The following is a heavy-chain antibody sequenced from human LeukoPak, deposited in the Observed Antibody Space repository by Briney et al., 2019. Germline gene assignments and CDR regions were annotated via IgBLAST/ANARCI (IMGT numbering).Heavy chain of an antibody. D-gene: IGHD1-1*01. Sequence: PSETLTLTCTVSGGSISSHDWSWVRQSPAKGLEWIGYIFYSGSTDYSPSLTSRVTISIDTSKRYLSMNLSSVTAADTAVYYCVKHGPGWRGYLDVWGGGTTVTVSS. J-gene: IGHJ6*03. V-gene: IGHV4-59*11. CDR1: GGSISSHD. CDR3: VKHGPGWRGYLDV. CDR2: IFYSGST.